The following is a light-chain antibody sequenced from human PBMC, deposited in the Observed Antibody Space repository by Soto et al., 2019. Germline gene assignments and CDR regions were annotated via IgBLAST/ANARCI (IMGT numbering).Light chain of an antibody. CDR2: GAS. CDR1: QSVSNSY. V-gene: IGKV3-20*01. CDR3: QHFGGTTFT. Sequence: EIVLTQSPGTLSLSPGERATLSCRASQSVSNSYLAWYQQRPGQTPSLLIYGASTRATGIPDRFSGSGSGTHFTLTISRLEPGDFAVYYCQHFGGTTFTFGQGTRLEIK. J-gene: IGKJ5*01.